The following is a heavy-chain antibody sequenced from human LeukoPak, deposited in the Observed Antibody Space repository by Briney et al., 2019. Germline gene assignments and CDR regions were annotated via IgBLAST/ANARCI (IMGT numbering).Heavy chain of an antibody. D-gene: IGHD2-2*01. CDR1: GGTFSSYA. CDR2: IIPIFGTA. CDR3: AGYCSSTSCPIDY. J-gene: IGHJ4*02. V-gene: IGHV1-69*13. Sequence: SVKVSCKASGGTFSSYAISWVRQAPGQGLEWMGGIIPIFGTANYAQKFQGRVTITADESTSTAYMELSSLRSEDTAVYYCAGYCSSTSCPIDYWAREPWSPSPQ.